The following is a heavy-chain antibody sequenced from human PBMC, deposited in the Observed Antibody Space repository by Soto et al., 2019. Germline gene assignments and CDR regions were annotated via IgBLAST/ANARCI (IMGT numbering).Heavy chain of an antibody. CDR1: GFTLSSYA. CDR3: ARGPTIFGVGVDAFDI. J-gene: IGHJ3*02. Sequence: GGSLRLSCAASGFTLSSYALSWVRQAPGKGLEWVSGISGSGDFTFDADSVRGRFTISRDNSMNTLYLQMNSLRGEDTAVYYCARGPTIFGVGVDAFDIWGQGTMVTVSS. V-gene: IGHV3-23*01. D-gene: IGHD3-3*01. CDR2: ISGSGDFT.